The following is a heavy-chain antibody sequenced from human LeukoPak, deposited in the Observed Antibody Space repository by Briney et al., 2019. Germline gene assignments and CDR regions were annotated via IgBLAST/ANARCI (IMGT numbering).Heavy chain of an antibody. Sequence: GSLRLSCVASVFTSSNNWMAWVRQAPGKGPELVANINNDGIHTGYVDSVKGRFTVSRDKSKNSLYMQLNRLRAEDTAMYYCAKYLGRAFDYWGQGSLITVSS. D-gene: IGHD3-10*01. CDR1: VFTSSNNW. CDR3: AKYLGRAFDY. V-gene: IGHV3-7*01. J-gene: IGHJ4*02. CDR2: INNDGIHT.